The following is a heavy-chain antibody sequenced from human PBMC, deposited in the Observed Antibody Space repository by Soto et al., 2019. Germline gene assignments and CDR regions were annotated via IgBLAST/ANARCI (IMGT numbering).Heavy chain of an antibody. V-gene: IGHV4-39*07. CDR2: IYYSGST. CDR1: GGSISSSSYY. D-gene: IGHD3-10*01. J-gene: IGHJ6*01. Sequence: PSECLSLTCTVSGGSISSSSYYGGWIRQPPGKGLEWIGSIYYSGSTNYNPSLKSRVTISVDTSKNQFSLKLSSVTAADTAVYSCARVSGIYHYGMDVWGQGTTVTVS. CDR3: ARVSGIYHYGMDV.